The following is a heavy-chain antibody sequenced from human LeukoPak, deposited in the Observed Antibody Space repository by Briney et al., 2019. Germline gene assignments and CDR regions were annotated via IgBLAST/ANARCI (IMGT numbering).Heavy chain of an antibody. CDR1: EFTFTSYG. CDR3: AKDVDLFGELYFDS. Sequence: TGGSLRLSCVASEFTFTSYGMHWVRQATGKGLEWVAFLRYDGSNRSYADSVKGRFTISRDNSKNTLYLQMNSLRAEDTAVYYCAKDVDLFGELYFDSWGQGTLVTVSS. J-gene: IGHJ4*02. CDR2: LRYDGSNR. V-gene: IGHV3-30*02. D-gene: IGHD3-10*02.